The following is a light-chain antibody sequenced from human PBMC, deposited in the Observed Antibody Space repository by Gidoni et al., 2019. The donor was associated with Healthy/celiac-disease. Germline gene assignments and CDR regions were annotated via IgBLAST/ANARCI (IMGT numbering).Light chain of an antibody. CDR3: QQYYSTPLT. Sequence: IVMTQSPDSPAVSLGERATINCKSSQSVLYSSNNKNYLAWYQQKPGQPPKLLIYWASTLESGVPDRFSGSGSGTDFTLTISSLQAEDVAVYYCQQYYSTPLTFGGGTKVEIK. CDR1: QSVLYSSNNKNY. V-gene: IGKV4-1*01. CDR2: WAS. J-gene: IGKJ4*01.